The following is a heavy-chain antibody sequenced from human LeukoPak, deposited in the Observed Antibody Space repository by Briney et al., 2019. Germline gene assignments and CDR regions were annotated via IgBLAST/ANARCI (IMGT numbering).Heavy chain of an antibody. CDR1: VYTHTVYY. CDR2: INPNSGGT. D-gene: IGHD3-9*01. CDR3: ARDQTVYYDMLTGYQDAFDI. Sequence: GATVKVSCKASVYTHTVYYMHWVRHAPGQGREWMRWINPNSGGTNYAQKFQGRVTMTRDTSISTAYMELSRLRSDDTAVYYCARDQTVYYDMLTGYQDAFDIWGQGTMVTVSS. V-gene: IGHV1-2*02. J-gene: IGHJ3*02.